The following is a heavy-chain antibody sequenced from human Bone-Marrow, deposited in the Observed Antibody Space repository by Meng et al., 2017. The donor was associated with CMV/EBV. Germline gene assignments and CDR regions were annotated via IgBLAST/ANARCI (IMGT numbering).Heavy chain of an antibody. Sequence: ASVKVSCKASGYTFTSYDINWVRQAPGKGLEWMGGVDPEDGETIYPQNFQGRVSMTEDTSTDTAYMELRSLRSEDTAVYYCSPVTTFNYYVLEVWGRGTTVTVYS. D-gene: IGHD4-11*01. CDR1: GYTFTSYD. CDR3: SPVTTFNYYVLEV. J-gene: IGHJ6*02. V-gene: IGHV1-24*01. CDR2: VDPEDGET.